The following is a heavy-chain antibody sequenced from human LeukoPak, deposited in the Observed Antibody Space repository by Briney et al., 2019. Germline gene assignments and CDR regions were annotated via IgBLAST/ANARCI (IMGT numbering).Heavy chain of an antibody. CDR2: ISWNGGSI. CDR3: AKGSYSATWYYFDY. D-gene: IGHD6-13*01. CDR1: GFTFDDYA. V-gene: IGHV3-9*01. Sequence: PGRSLRLSCAASGFTFDDYAMHWVRQAPGKGLEWVSGISWNGGSIGYADSVKGRFTISRDNAKNSLYLQMNSLRAEDTALYYCAKGSYSATWYYFDYWGQGTLVTVSS. J-gene: IGHJ4*02.